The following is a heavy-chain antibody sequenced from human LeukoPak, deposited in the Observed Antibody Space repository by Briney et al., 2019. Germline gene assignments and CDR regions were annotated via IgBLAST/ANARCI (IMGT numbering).Heavy chain of an antibody. CDR2: IYASGNT. J-gene: IGHJ3*01. CDR3: ASYREAYDLYPHGLDV. D-gene: IGHD5-24*01. CDR1: GASVSTTAYF. Sequence: SETLSLTCSVSGASVSTTAYFWNWIRQPGGEGLEWIGRIYASGNTHYTPSLKSRVTMSLDTSKNQFSLTMNSVTAADSAVYFCASYREAYDLYPHGLDVWGRGTVVTVSS. V-gene: IGHV4-61*02.